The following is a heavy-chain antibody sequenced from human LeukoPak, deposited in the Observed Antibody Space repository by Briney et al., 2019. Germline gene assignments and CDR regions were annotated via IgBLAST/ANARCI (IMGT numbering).Heavy chain of an antibody. V-gene: IGHV4-4*07. CDR2: IYTSGST. D-gene: IGHD5-12*01. Sequence: KPSETLSLTCTVSGGSISSYYWSWIRQPAGKGLEWIGRIYTSGSTNYNPSLKSRVTMSVDTSKNQFSLNLSSVIATDTAVYYCARSPRVATILGPAYVFDLWGQGTLVPVSS. CDR3: ARSPRVATILGPAYVFDL. J-gene: IGHJ3*01. CDR1: GGSISSYY.